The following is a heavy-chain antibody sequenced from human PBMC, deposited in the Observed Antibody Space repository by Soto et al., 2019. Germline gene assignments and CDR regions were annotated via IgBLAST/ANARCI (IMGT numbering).Heavy chain of an antibody. J-gene: IGHJ6*02. CDR2: ISVHNGNT. D-gene: IGHD3-22*01. CDR3: ARVVNHYYHGMDV. V-gene: IGHV1-18*01. Sequence: QVQLVQSGAEVKKPGASVKVSCKASGYTYISYAISWVRQAPGQGLEWMGWISVHNGNTNYAQKLQGRVTMTTDTSTSTAYMELRSLRSDDTAVYYCARVVNHYYHGMDVWGQGTTVTVSS. CDR1: GYTYISYA.